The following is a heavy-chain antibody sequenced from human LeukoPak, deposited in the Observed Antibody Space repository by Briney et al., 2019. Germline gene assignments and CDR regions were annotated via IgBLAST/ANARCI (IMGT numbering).Heavy chain of an antibody. CDR2: INHSGST. Sequence: SETLSLTCAVYGGSFSGYYWSWIRQPPGKGLEWIGEINHSGSTNYNPSLKSRVTISVDTSKNQFSLKLSSVTAADTAVYYCARGRGSVLRYFDWLLSGAFDIWGQGTMVTVSS. D-gene: IGHD3-9*01. J-gene: IGHJ3*02. CDR1: GGSFSGYY. CDR3: ARGRGSVLRYFDWLLSGAFDI. V-gene: IGHV4-34*01.